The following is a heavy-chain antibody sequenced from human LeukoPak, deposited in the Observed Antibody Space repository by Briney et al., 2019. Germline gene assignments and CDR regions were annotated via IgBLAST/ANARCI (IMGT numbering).Heavy chain of an antibody. CDR1: GFTFSSYS. J-gene: IGHJ5*02. Sequence: PGGSLRLSCAASGFTFSSYSMNWVRQAPGKVLEWVSSISSSSSYIYYADSVKGRFTTSRDNAKNSLYLQMNSLRAEDTAVYYCAASMTTVTNWFDPWGQGTLVTVSS. CDR3: AASMTTVTNWFDP. CDR2: ISSSSSYI. D-gene: IGHD4-17*01. V-gene: IGHV3-21*01.